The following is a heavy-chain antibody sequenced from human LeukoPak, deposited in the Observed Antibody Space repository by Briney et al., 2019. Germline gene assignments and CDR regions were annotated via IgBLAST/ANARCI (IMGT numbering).Heavy chain of an antibody. V-gene: IGHV3-33*01. Sequence: PGGSLRLTCAASGFTFSSYDMHWVRQAPGKGLEWVAVIWYDGSNKYYADSVKGRFTISRDNSKNTLYLQMNSLRAEDTAVYYCARVGPRYDSSGYYYYFDYWGRGTLVTVSS. CDR1: GFTFSSYD. J-gene: IGHJ4*02. CDR3: ARVGPRYDSSGYYYYFDY. D-gene: IGHD3-22*01. CDR2: IWYDGSNK.